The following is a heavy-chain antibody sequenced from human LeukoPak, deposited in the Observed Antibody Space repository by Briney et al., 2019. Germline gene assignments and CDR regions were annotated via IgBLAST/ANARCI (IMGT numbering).Heavy chain of an antibody. J-gene: IGHJ3*02. Sequence: ASVKVSCKASGYTFTSYYMHWVRQAPGQGLEWMGIINPSGGSTSYAQKFQGRVTMTRDTSTNTVYMELSSLRSEDTAVYYCARDSRWPRGAFDIWGQGTMVTVSS. CDR2: INPSGGST. D-gene: IGHD4-23*01. CDR1: GYTFTSYY. CDR3: ARDSRWPRGAFDI. V-gene: IGHV1-46*01.